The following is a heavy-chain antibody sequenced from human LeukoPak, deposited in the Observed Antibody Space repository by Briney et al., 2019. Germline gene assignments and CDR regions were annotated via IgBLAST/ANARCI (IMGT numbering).Heavy chain of an antibody. CDR3: ASAFYYYDSSGRAFDI. CDR2: IYSGGNT. D-gene: IGHD3-22*01. J-gene: IGHJ3*02. V-gene: IGHV3-53*01. Sequence: PGGSLRLSCAASGFTFSSYWMSWVRQAPGKGLEWVSVIYSGGNTYYADSVKGRFTISRDNSKNTLYLQMNSLRAEDTAVYYCASAFYYYDSSGRAFDIWGQGTMVTVSS. CDR1: GFTFSSYW.